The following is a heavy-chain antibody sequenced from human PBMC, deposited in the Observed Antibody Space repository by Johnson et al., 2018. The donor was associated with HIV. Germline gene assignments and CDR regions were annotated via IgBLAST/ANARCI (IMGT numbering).Heavy chain of an antibody. D-gene: IGHD6-13*01. CDR3: AKGLGRAAAGTRNAFDI. CDR1: GFTFSSYG. Sequence: QVQLVESGGGVVQPGRSLRLSCAASGFTFSSYGMHWVRQAPGKGLAWVAVISYDGSNKYYADSVKGRFTISRDNSKNTLYLQMNSLRAEDTAVYYCAKGLGRAAAGTRNAFDIWGQGTMVTVSS. CDR2: ISYDGSNK. J-gene: IGHJ3*02. V-gene: IGHV3-30*18.